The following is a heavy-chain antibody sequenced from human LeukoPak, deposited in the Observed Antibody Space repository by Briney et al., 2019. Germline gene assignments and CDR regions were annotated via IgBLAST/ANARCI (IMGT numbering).Heavy chain of an antibody. CDR2: ISAYNGNT. CDR3: ARGHGDYEGGYYYYYMDV. V-gene: IGHV1-18*01. Sequence: ASVKVSCKASGYTFTSYGISWVRQAPGQGLEWMGWISAYNGNTNYAQKLQGRVTMTTDTSTSTAYMELRSLRSDDTAVYYCARGHGDYEGGYYYYYMDVWGKGTTVTVSS. D-gene: IGHD4-17*01. CDR1: GYTFTSYG. J-gene: IGHJ6*03.